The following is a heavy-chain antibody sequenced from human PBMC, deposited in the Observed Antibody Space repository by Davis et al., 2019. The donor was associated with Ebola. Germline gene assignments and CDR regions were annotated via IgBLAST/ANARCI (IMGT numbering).Heavy chain of an antibody. CDR2: IVVGSGNT. J-gene: IGHJ5*02. D-gene: IGHD1-14*01. CDR3: AASAGTVGKFDL. Sequence: SVKVSCKAFGFTFSSSAMQWVRQARGQRLEWIGGIVVGSGNTNYAQKFRERLTMTRDMSTGTAYMELRSLRFEDTAEYYCAASAGTVGKFDLWGQGTLVTVSS. CDR1: GFTFSSSA. V-gene: IGHV1-58*02.